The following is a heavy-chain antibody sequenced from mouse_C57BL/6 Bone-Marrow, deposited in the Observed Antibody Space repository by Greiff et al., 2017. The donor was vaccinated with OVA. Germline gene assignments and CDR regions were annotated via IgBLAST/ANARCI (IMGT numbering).Heavy chain of an antibody. V-gene: IGHV1-81*01. J-gene: IGHJ2*01. CDR2: IYPRSGNT. Sequence: LVESGAELARPGASVKLSCKASGYTFTSYGISWVKQRTGQGLEWIGEIYPRSGNTYYNEKFKGKATLTADKSSSTAYMELRSLTSEDSAVYFCARPPDYDYFDYWGQGTTLTVSS. CDR3: ARPPDYDYFDY. CDR1: GYTFTSYG. D-gene: IGHD2-4*01.